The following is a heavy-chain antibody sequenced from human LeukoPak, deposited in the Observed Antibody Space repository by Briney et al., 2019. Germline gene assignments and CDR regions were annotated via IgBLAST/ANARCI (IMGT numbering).Heavy chain of an antibody. CDR1: GFTFSSDA. Sequence: GGSLRLSCAASGFTFSSDAMSCVRQAPGKGLEWVSAISGSVGSTYYADSVKGRFTISRDNSKNTLYLQMNSLRAEDTAVYYCAKDLLVLRYFDWLLSGLDYWGQGTLVTVSS. CDR2: ISGSVGST. CDR3: AKDLLVLRYFDWLLSGLDY. J-gene: IGHJ4*02. D-gene: IGHD3-9*01. V-gene: IGHV3-23*01.